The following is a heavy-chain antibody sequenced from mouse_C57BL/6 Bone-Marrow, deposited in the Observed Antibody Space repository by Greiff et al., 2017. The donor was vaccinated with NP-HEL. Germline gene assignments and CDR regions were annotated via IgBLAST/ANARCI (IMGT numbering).Heavy chain of an antibody. J-gene: IGHJ2*01. V-gene: IGHV5-2*03. CDR3: ARHRLCLFDY. D-gene: IGHD1-2*01. Sequence: EVKLVESGGGLVQPGASLKLSCESNEYEFPSHDMSWVRKTPEKRLELVAAINSDGGSTYYPATMERRSIISRDNTKKTLYLQMSSLRSEDAALYYCARHRLCLFDYWGQGTTLTVSS. CDR2: INSDGGST. CDR1: EYEFPSHD.